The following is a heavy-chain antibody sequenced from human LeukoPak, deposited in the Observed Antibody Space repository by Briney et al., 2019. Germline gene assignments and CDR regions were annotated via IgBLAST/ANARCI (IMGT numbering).Heavy chain of an antibody. V-gene: IGHV3-7*01. CDR2: IKQDGSEK. J-gene: IGHJ6*03. Sequence: GGSLRLSCAASGFTFSSYWMSWVRQAPGKGLEWVPNIKQDGSEKYYVDSVKGRFTISRDNAKNSLYLQMNSLRAEDTAVYYCARERLLGYCSSTSCDQSSYYYYMDVWRKRTTVTVSS. CDR1: GFTFSSYW. D-gene: IGHD2-2*01. CDR3: ARERLLGYCSSTSCDQSSYYYYMDV.